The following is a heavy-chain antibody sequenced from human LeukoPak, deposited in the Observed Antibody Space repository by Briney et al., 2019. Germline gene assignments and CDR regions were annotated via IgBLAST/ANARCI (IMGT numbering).Heavy chain of an antibody. J-gene: IGHJ3*02. CDR1: GFTFSSYW. Sequence: GGSLRLSCAASGFTFSSYWMHWVRQAPGKGLAWVSRINFDGSTTNYADSVKGRFTISRDNDKNTLYLQMNSLRAEDKAVYYCIRNVQSGFDIWGQGTMVTVSS. CDR2: INFDGSTT. CDR3: IRNVQSGFDI. D-gene: IGHD3-3*01. V-gene: IGHV3-74*01.